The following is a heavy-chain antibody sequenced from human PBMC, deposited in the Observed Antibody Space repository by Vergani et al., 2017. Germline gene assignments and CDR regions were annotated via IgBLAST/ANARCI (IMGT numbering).Heavy chain of an antibody. CDR2: IYYSGST. CDR3: ARDLGTYGEGPAEYFQH. J-gene: IGHJ1*01. V-gene: IGHV4-39*07. D-gene: IGHD4-17*01. CDR1: GGSISSSSYY. Sequence: QLQLQESGPGLVKPSETLSLPCTVSGGSISSSSYYWGWIRQPPGKGLEWIGSIYYSGSTYYNPSLKSRVTISVDTSKNQFSLKLSSVTAADTAVYYCARDLGTYGEGPAEYFQHWGQGTLVTVSS.